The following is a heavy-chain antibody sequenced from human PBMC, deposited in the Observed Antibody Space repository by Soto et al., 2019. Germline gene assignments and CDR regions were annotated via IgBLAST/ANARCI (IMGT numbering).Heavy chain of an antibody. J-gene: IGHJ6*03. CDR2: ISSSGSTI. D-gene: IGHD3-10*01. CDR3: ARDSLIGGSGSFGPYYYYYMDV. Sequence: GGSLRLSCAASGFTFSDYYMSWIRQAPGKGLEWVSYISSSGSTIYYADSVKGRFTISRDNAKNSLYLQMNSLRAEDTAVYYCARDSLIGGSGSFGPYYYYYMDVWGKGTTVTVSS. V-gene: IGHV3-11*01. CDR1: GFTFSDYY.